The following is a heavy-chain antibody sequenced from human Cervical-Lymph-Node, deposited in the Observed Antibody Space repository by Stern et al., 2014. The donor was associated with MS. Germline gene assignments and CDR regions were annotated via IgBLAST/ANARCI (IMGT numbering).Heavy chain of an antibody. CDR1: GYTFTNYY. J-gene: IGHJ4*02. Sequence: QVQLVQSGAEVKKPGASVKVSCKASGYTFTNYYIHWGRQAHGQRLEWMGVINPGGGSTSYAQKFQGRFSMTRDTPTNTVYMEMRSLRFDDTAVYYCVRDPHTTFTTGYPYWGQGTLVTVSS. CDR2: INPGGGST. V-gene: IGHV1-46*01. CDR3: VRDPHTTFTTGYPY. D-gene: IGHD4-11*01.